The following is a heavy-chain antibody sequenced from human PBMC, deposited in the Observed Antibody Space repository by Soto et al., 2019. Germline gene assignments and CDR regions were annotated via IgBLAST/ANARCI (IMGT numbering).Heavy chain of an antibody. CDR2: ITSDGSST. CDR3: ARDTHWFDL. Sequence: GGSLRLSCAASGFTFRSYWMQWVRQAPGKGLVWVSWITSDGSSTDYADSVKGRFTISRDNAKNTLYLQMNSLRAEDTAVYYCARDTHWFDLWGQGTLV. V-gene: IGHV3-74*01. J-gene: IGHJ5*02. CDR1: GFTFRSYW.